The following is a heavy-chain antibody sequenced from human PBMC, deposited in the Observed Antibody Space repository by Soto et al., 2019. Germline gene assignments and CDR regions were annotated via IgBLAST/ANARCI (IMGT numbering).Heavy chain of an antibody. CDR2: IGTAGDT. J-gene: IGHJ6*02. V-gene: IGHV3-13*01. Sequence: GGSLRLSCAASGFTFSSYDMHWVRQATGKGLEWVSAIGTAGDTYYPGSVKGRFTISRDNAKNSLYLQMNSLRAEDTAVYYCARNFYGGLPYYYYYGMDVWGQGTTVTVSS. D-gene: IGHD4-17*01. CDR3: ARNFYGGLPYYYYYGMDV. CDR1: GFTFSSYD.